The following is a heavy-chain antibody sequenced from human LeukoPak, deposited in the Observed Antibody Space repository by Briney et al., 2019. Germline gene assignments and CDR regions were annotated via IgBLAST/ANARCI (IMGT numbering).Heavy chain of an antibody. J-gene: IGHJ4*02. Sequence: GGSLGLSCAASGFTFSSHIMDWVRQAPGKGLEWVSSISSSSSYIYYADSVKGRFTISRDNAKNSLYLQMNSLRAEDTAVYYCARRDGYNLDYWGQGTLVTVSS. V-gene: IGHV3-21*01. D-gene: IGHD5-24*01. CDR1: GFTFSSHI. CDR3: ARRDGYNLDY. CDR2: ISSSSSYI.